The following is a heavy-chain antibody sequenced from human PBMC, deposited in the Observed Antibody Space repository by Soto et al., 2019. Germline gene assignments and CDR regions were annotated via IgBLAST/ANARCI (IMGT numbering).Heavy chain of an antibody. J-gene: IGHJ4*02. Sequence: QVRLVGSGGGVVEPGRSLRLSCVASGFTINRFGMEWVRQAPGKGLEWVALISSDGRNEYYSDSVKGRFTISRDMSKNTVYLQMNSLRVEYTAVYYCASVADYWGQGTLVTVSS. CDR2: ISSDGRNE. V-gene: IGHV3-30*03. CDR1: GFTINRFG. D-gene: IGHD2-21*01. CDR3: ASVADY.